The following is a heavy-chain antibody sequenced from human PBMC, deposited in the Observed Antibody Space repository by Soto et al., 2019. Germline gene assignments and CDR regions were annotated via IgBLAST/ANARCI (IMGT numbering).Heavy chain of an antibody. Sequence: RGSLRLSCAASGFSFSNYAMNWVRQAPGKGLEWVSLISGGGGGTYYAASVKGRFTISRDNSKNTVYLQVNSLRAEDTALYYCAKDSIPDRETFNFDSWGQGT. CDR3: AKDSIPDRETFNFDS. J-gene: IGHJ4*02. CDR2: ISGGGGGT. V-gene: IGHV3-23*01. CDR1: GFSFSNYA. D-gene: IGHD1-26*01.